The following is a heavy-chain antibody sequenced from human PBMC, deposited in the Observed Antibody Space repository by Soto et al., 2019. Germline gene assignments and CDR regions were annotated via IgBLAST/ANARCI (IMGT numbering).Heavy chain of an antibody. CDR2: IIPIFGTA. CDR1: GGTFSSYA. J-gene: IGHJ6*02. D-gene: IGHD1-26*01. CDR3: ARDKGASYSYYYHGMDV. Sequence: QVQLVQAGAEVKKPGSSVKVSCKASGGTFSSYAISWVRQAPGQGLEWMGGIIPIFGTANYAQKFQGRVTITADESTSTAYMELSSLRSVDTAVYYCARDKGASYSYYYHGMDVWGQGTTVTVSS. V-gene: IGHV1-69*01.